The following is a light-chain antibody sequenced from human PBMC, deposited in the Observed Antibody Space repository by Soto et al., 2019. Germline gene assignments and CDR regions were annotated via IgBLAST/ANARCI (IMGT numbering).Light chain of an antibody. CDR3: QQDGSSPLVI. J-gene: IGKJ3*01. V-gene: IGKV3-20*01. Sequence: EIVLTQSPGTLSLSPGERATLSCRAGQTVDNKYLAWYQQKPGQAPRLLIYAASNRAAGIPDRFSGSGSGTDFTLNISRLEPEDFAVYYCQQDGSSPLVIFGPGTKVEIK. CDR1: QTVDNKY. CDR2: AAS.